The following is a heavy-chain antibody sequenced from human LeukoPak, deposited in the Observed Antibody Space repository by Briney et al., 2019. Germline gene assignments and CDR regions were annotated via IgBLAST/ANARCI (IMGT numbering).Heavy chain of an antibody. CDR3: ARGTSYGATYYYDSGNDY. J-gene: IGHJ4*02. CDR1: GGSIRSSYYY. Sequence: SETLSLTCTVSGGSIRSSYYYWSWIRQPPGKGLEWIGEINHSGSTNYNPSLKSRVTISVDTSKNQFSLKLSSVTAADTAVYYCARGTSYGATYYYDSGNDYWGQGTLVTVSS. V-gene: IGHV4-39*07. D-gene: IGHD3-22*01. CDR2: INHSGST.